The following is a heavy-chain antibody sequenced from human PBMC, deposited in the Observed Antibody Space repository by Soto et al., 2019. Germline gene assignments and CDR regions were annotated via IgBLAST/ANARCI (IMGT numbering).Heavy chain of an antibody. J-gene: IGHJ4*02. V-gene: IGHV3-74*01. CDR2: MNSDGSTI. D-gene: IGHD3-22*01. CDR3: ARAGYYRFDY. Sequence: GGSLRLSCAASGFTFRSDWMHWVRQAPGKGLVWVSLMNSDGSTIDYADSVKGRFTISRDNAKNTLYLQMNSLRAEDTAVYYCARAGYYRFDYWGQGTMVTVSS. CDR1: GFTFRSDW.